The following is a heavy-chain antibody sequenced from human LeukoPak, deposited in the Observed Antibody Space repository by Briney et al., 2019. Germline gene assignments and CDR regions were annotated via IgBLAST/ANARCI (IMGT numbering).Heavy chain of an antibody. CDR2: IKQDGSEK. CDR3: ARDRGGYCSSTSCYSMDY. Sequence: GGSLRLSCAASGFTFSSYWMSWVRQAPGKGLEWVANIKQDGSEKYYVDSVKGRFTISRDNAKNSLYLQMNSLRAEDMAVYYCARDRGGYCSSTSCYSMDYWGQGTLVTVSS. V-gene: IGHV3-7*01. D-gene: IGHD2-2*02. CDR1: GFTFSSYW. J-gene: IGHJ4*02.